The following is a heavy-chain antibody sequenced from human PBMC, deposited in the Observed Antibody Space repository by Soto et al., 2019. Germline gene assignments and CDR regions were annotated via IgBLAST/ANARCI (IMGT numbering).Heavy chain of an antibody. Sequence: GGSLRLSCTASGFTFSSYGMHWVRQAPGKGLEWVAVIWSDGNNKYYADSVKGRFTISRDNSKKTLYLQMNSLRAEDTAVYYCARVFDTYYFDSWGQGNMVTVSS. CDR3: ARVFDTYYFDS. D-gene: IGHD3-9*01. CDR1: GFTFSSYG. V-gene: IGHV3-33*08. J-gene: IGHJ4*02. CDR2: IWSDGNNK.